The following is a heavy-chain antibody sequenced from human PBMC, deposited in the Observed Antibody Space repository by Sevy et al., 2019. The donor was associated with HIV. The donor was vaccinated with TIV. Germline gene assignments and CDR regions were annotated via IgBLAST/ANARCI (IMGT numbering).Heavy chain of an antibody. V-gene: IGHV3-53*01. D-gene: IGHD1-26*01. CDR1: EFTVSSSY. CDR2: LYSGGST. CDR3: ARAGTGSYRAYFDY. Sequence: WSLRLSCAASEFTVSSSYMSWVRQAPGKGLEWVSILYSGGSTYYAASVKGRFAVSRDNSKNTLYLQMNSLRAEDTAVYYCARAGTGSYRAYFDYWGQGTLVTVSS. J-gene: IGHJ4*02.